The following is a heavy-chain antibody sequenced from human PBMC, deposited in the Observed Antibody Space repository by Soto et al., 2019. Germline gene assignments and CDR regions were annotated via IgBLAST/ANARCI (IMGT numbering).Heavy chain of an antibody. CDR3: ARAGPSNYNWNYPLDY. D-gene: IGHD1-7*01. CDR1: GGSFSGYY. Sequence: SETLSLTCAVYGGSFSGYYWSWIRQPPGKGLEWIGEINHSGSTNYNPSLKSRVTISVDTSKNQFSLKLSSVTAADTAVYYCARAGPSNYNWNYPLDYWGQGTLVTVSS. CDR2: INHSGST. V-gene: IGHV4-34*01. J-gene: IGHJ4*02.